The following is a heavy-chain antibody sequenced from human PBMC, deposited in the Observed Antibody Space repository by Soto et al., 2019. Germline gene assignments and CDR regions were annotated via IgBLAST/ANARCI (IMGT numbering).Heavy chain of an antibody. V-gene: IGHV3-21*01. D-gene: IGHD3-3*01. Sequence: GGSLRLSCAASGFTFSSYSMNWVRQAPGKGLEWVSSISSSSSYIYYADSVKGRFTISRDNAKNSLYLQMNSLRAEDTAVYYCARAGEATYYDFWSGYSNNWFDPWGQGTLVTVSS. CDR3: ARAGEATYYDFWSGYSNNWFDP. CDR1: GFTFSSYS. J-gene: IGHJ5*02. CDR2: ISSSSSYI.